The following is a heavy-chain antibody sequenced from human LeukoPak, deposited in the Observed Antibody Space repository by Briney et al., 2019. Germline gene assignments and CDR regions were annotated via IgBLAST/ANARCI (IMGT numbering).Heavy chain of an antibody. CDR3: ARGIVRSYYYGSGSGDY. D-gene: IGHD3-10*01. CDR1: GGSFSGYY. J-gene: IGHJ4*02. Sequence: SETLPLTCAVYGGSFSGYYWSWIRQPPGKGLEWIGEINHSGSTNYNPSLKSRVTISVDTSKNQFSLKLSSVTAADTAVYYCARGIVRSYYYGSGSGDYWGQGTLVTVSS. V-gene: IGHV4-34*01. CDR2: INHSGST.